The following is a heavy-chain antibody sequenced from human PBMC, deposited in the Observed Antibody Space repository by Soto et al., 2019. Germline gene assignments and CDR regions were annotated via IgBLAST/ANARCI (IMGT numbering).Heavy chain of an antibody. Sequence: SVKVSSKASGGTFSSYAISWVRQAPGQGLEWMGGIIPIFGTANYAQKFQGRVTITADESTSTAYMELSSLRSEDTAVYYCARGRYYDSSGYPDGLSPYYFDYWGQGTLVTVSS. J-gene: IGHJ4*02. CDR3: ARGRYYDSSGYPDGLSPYYFDY. CDR2: IIPIFGTA. CDR1: GGTFSSYA. D-gene: IGHD3-22*01. V-gene: IGHV1-69*13.